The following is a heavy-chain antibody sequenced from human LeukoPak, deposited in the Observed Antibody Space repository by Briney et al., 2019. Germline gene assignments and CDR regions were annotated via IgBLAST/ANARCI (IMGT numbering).Heavy chain of an antibody. V-gene: IGHV1-24*01. J-gene: IGHJ5*02. D-gene: IGHD6-13*01. CDR1: GYTLTELS. CDR2: FDPEDGET. Sequence: GASVKASCKVSGYTLTELSMHWVRQAPGKGLEWMGGFDPEDGETIYAQKFQGRVTMTEDTSTDTAYMELSSLRSEDTAVYYCATAPIAAALLVVPWGQGTLVTVSP. CDR3: ATAPIAAALLVVP.